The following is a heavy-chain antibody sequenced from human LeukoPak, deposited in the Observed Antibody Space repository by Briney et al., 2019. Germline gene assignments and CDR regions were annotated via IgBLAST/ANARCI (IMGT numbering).Heavy chain of an antibody. CDR3: ARGRSITLIRGFAMSDGFDI. D-gene: IGHD3-10*01. CDR1: GFTFSSYE. CDR2: ISSRGTTI. Sequence: ESGGGLVQPGGSLRLSCAVSGFTFSSYEMNWVRQAPGKGLEWVSYISSRGTTIYYVDSAKGRFTISRDNAQNSLYLHMNGLRPEDTAVYYCARGRSITLIRGFAMSDGFDIWGQGAMVTVSS. V-gene: IGHV3-48*03. J-gene: IGHJ3*02.